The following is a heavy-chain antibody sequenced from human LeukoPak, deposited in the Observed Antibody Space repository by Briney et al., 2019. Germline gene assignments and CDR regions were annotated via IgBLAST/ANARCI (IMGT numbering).Heavy chain of an antibody. CDR2: ISGSGGST. Sequence: GGSLRLSCAASGFTFSSYAMSWVRQAPGKGLGWVSAISGSGGSTYYADSVKGRFTISRDNSKNTLYLQMNSLRAEDTAVYYCAKGRGWGSPVGGYYFDYWGQGTLVTVSS. CDR3: AKGRGWGSPVGGYYFDY. CDR1: GFTFSSYA. J-gene: IGHJ4*02. V-gene: IGHV3-23*01. D-gene: IGHD7-27*01.